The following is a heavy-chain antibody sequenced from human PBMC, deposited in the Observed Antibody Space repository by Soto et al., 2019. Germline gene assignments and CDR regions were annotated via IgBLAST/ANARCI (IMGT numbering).Heavy chain of an antibody. V-gene: IGHV4-39*01. Sequence: SETLSLTCSVSGGSISSRSYSWGWTRQPPGRGLEWIGTMHYTGSAYYNPSLKSRVTMSVDTSKKQYSLKLSSVTDADTAVYYCARPPTANLDAFEIWGQGTQVTVSS. CDR1: GGSISSRSYS. D-gene: IGHD7-27*01. CDR2: MHYTGSA. CDR3: ARPPTANLDAFEI. J-gene: IGHJ3*02.